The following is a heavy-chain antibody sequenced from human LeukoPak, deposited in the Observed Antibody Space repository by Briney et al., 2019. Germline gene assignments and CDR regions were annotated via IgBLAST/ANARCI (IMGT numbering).Heavy chain of an antibody. CDR1: GGSISSSSYY. D-gene: IGHD3-22*01. J-gene: IGHJ4*02. Sequence: PSETLSLTCTVSGGSISSSSYYWGWIRQPPGKGLEWIGSIYYSGSTYYNPSLKSRVTISVDTSKSQFSLKLSSVTAADTAVYYCAPYYYDSSGYYYWGQGTLVTVSS. V-gene: IGHV4-39*01. CDR3: APYYYDSSGYYY. CDR2: IYYSGST.